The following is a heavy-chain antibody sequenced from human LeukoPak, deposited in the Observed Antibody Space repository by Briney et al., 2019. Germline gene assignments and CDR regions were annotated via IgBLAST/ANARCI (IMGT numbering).Heavy chain of an antibody. J-gene: IGHJ4*02. D-gene: IGHD5-24*01. Sequence: SGTLSLTCIVSGGSMNNYYWSWIRQPPGKGLEWIGYIYSSGSTNYNPSLKSRVTISVDTSKNQFSLRLSSVPAADTAVYYCARDHAGGYNYLGYWGQGTLVTVSS. CDR1: GGSMNNYY. CDR2: IYSSGST. V-gene: IGHV4-59*01. CDR3: ARDHAGGYNYLGY.